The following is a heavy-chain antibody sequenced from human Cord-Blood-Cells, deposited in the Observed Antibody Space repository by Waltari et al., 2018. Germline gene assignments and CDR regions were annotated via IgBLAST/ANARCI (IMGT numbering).Heavy chain of an antibody. V-gene: IGHV3-7*01. D-gene: IGHD1-20*01. CDR3: ARGNNWNFDY. Sequence: EVQLVESGGGLVQPGGSLRLFCHASGFTFSGFWMVWVRQAPGKGLEWVANIKQEGSEKYYVDSVKGRFTISRDNAKNSLYLQMNSLRAEDTAVYYCARGNNWNFDYWGQGTLVTVSS. CDR2: IKQEGSEK. J-gene: IGHJ4*02. CDR1: GFTFSGFW.